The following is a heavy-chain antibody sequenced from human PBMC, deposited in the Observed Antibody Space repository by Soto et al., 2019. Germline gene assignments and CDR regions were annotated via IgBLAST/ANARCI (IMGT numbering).Heavy chain of an antibody. CDR1: GFTFSSYG. CDR3: ARGRRSSVVVPAAWEYGMDV. Sequence: QVQLVESGGGVVQPGRSLRLSCAASGFTFSSYGMHWVRQAPGKGLEWVAVIWYDGSNKYYADSVKGRFTISRDNSKNPVYLQMNRLRAEDTAVYYCARGRRSSVVVPAAWEYGMDVWGQGTTVTVSS. D-gene: IGHD2-2*01. J-gene: IGHJ6*02. V-gene: IGHV3-33*01. CDR2: IWYDGSNK.